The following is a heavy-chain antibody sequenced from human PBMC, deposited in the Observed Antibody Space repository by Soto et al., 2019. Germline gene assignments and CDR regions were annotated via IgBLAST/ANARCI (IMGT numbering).Heavy chain of an antibody. D-gene: IGHD3-9*01. CDR1: GFTFSSYA. CDR2: ISGNGADT. CDR3: AQDPSTGYADH. Sequence: DVQLLESGGGLVQPGGSVGLSCAASGFTFSSYAMSWVRQAPGKGLEWVSAISGNGADTSYADSVRGRFTISRDNSKDTLFLQMNSLRADDTAVYYCAQDPSTGYADHWGQGTLVTVSS. V-gene: IGHV3-23*01. J-gene: IGHJ4*02.